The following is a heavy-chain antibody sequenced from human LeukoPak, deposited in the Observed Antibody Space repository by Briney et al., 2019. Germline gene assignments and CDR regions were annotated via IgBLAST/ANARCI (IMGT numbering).Heavy chain of an antibody. D-gene: IGHD3-3*01. V-gene: IGHV1-46*01. CDR1: GYTFTGYY. J-gene: IGHJ4*01. CDR3: ARTLYDVLSGFDF. CDR2: INPSGGST. Sequence: ASVKVSCKASGYTFTGYYMHWVRQAPGQGLEWMGIINPSGGSTSYAQKFQGRVTMTRDRSTDTVTMELSSLTSDDTAVYYCARTLYDVLSGFDFWGQGTLVTVSA.